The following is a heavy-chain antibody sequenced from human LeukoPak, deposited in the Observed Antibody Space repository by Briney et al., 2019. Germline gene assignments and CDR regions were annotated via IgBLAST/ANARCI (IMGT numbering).Heavy chain of an antibody. J-gene: IGHJ4*02. Sequence: GGSLRLSCAASGFTFSNHWMHWVRQVPGKGLLWVSSIHADASYAAYANSVKGRFTISRDNAKNTLYLQMNSLRVEDTGVYYCASTPVDGCGGGSPCYPYFDYWGQGTLVTVSS. V-gene: IGHV3-74*01. CDR2: IHADASYA. CDR3: ASTPVDGCGGGSPCYPYFDY. D-gene: IGHD2-15*01. CDR1: GFTFSNHW.